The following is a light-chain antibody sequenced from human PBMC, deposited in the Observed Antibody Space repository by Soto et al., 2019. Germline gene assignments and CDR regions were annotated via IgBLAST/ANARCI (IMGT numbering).Light chain of an antibody. Sequence: QSVLTQPASVSGSPGQSITISCTGTSSDIGGYNYVSWYQQHPGKAPKLMIYEVSNRPSGVSNRFSGSKSGNMASLTISGLQAEDEADYYCSSFRSTTTLFGGGTKLTVL. V-gene: IGLV2-14*01. J-gene: IGLJ2*01. CDR3: SSFRSTTTL. CDR2: EVS. CDR1: SSDIGGYNY.